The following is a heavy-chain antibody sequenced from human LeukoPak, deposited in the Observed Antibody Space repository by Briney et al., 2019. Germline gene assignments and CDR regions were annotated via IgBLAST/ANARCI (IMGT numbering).Heavy chain of an antibody. CDR1: GGTFSSYG. CDR3: ARDRDKYYYDSSGYSN. V-gene: IGHV1-18*01. Sequence: ASVKVSCKASGGTFSSYGISWVRQAPGQGLEWMGWISAYNGNTNYAQKLQGRVTMTTDTSTSTAYMELRSLRSDDTAVYYCARDRDKYYYDSSGYSNWGQGTLVTVSS. CDR2: ISAYNGNT. D-gene: IGHD3-22*01. J-gene: IGHJ4*02.